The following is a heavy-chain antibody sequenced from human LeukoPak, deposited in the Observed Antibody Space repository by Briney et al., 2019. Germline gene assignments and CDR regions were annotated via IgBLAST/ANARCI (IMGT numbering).Heavy chain of an antibody. CDR1: GGSISSYY. CDR2: IYYNGNT. Sequence: SSKTLSLTCTVSGGSISSYYWSWIRKPPGKGLEWIGYIYYNGNTNYNPSLKRRVTMSVDTSRNQFSLKLTSVTAADTAMYYCGSLDYWGQGTLVTVSS. V-gene: IGHV4-59*01. CDR3: GSLDY. J-gene: IGHJ4*02.